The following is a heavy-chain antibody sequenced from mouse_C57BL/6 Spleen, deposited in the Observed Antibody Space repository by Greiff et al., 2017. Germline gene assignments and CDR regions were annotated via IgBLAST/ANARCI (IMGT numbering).Heavy chain of an antibody. V-gene: IGHV5-15*01. CDR1: GFTFSDYG. D-gene: IGHD4-1*01. CDR3: ARGDWDIYAMDY. J-gene: IGHJ4*01. Sequence: EVMLVESGGGLVQPGGSLKLSCAASGFTFSDYGMAWVRQAPRKGPEWVAFISNLAYSIYYADTVTGRFTISRENAKNTLYLEMSSLRSEDTAMYYCARGDWDIYAMDYWGQGTSVTVSS. CDR2: ISNLAYSI.